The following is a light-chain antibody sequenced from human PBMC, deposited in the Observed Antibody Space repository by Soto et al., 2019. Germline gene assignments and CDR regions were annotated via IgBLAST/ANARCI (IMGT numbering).Light chain of an antibody. CDR3: QRYGSSPLIT. V-gene: IGKV3-20*01. CDR2: DAS. CDR1: QSVSSY. Sequence: EIVLTQSPATLSLSPGERATLSCRASQSVSSYLAWYQQKPGQAPRLLIYDASSRATGIPDRFSGSGSGTDFTLTISRLEPEDFAVYFCQRYGSSPLITFGQGTKVDI. J-gene: IGKJ1*01.